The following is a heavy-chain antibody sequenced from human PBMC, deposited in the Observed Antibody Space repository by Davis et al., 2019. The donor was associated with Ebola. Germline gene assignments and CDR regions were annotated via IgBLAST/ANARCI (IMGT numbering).Heavy chain of an antibody. D-gene: IGHD2-2*01. Sequence: GESLKISCAASGFTFSSYSMNWVRRAPGKGLEWVSTLGLSADTYYADSVKGRFTISRDNSKNTLHLQMNSLRVEDTAIYYCARATNRYCSSTSCYRFPLWDYYGMDVWGKGTTVTVSS. V-gene: IGHV3-23*01. J-gene: IGHJ6*04. CDR2: LGLSADT. CDR3: ARATNRYCSSTSCYRFPLWDYYGMDV. CDR1: GFTFSSYS.